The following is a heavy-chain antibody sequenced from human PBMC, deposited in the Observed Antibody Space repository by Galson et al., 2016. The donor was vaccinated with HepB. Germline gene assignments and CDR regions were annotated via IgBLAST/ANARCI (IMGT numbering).Heavy chain of an antibody. D-gene: IGHD2-21*01. CDR3: ARDWDGATAYTFDY. CDR1: GFIFSDYA. V-gene: IGHV3-30-3*01. CDR2: ISYDGSYK. J-gene: IGHJ4*02. Sequence: SLRLSCAASGFIFSDYAMHWVRQVPGKGLEWVALISYDGSYKYYADSVKGRFTISRDNSMDTLYLQMNNLRAEDTAVYYCARDWDGATAYTFDYWGQGTLVTVSS.